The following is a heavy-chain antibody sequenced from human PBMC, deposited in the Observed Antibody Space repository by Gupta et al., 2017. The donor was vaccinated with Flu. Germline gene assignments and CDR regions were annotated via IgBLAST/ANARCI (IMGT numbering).Heavy chain of an antibody. J-gene: IGHJ6*02. V-gene: IGHV3-48*03. CDR1: GFTFSSYE. CDR2: ISSSGSTI. CDR3: ARHQYYYGMDV. Sequence: EVQLVESGGGLVQPGGSLRLSCAASGFTFSSYEMNWVRQAPGKGLEWVSYISSSGSTIYYADSVKGRFTISRDNAKNSLYLQMNSLRAEDTAVYYCARHQYYYGMDVWGQGTTVTVSS.